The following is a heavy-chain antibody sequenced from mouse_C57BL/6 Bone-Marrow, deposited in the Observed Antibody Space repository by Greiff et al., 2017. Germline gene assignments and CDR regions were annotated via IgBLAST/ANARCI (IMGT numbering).Heavy chain of an antibody. V-gene: IGHV1-81*01. CDR2: IYPRSGNT. Sequence: LVESGAELARPGASVKLSCKASGYTFTSYGISWVKQRTGQGLEWIGEIYPRSGNTYYNEKFKGKATLTADKSSSTAYMELRSLTSEDSAVYFCARWGYHYGSSPPDFDVWGTGTTVTVSS. J-gene: IGHJ1*03. CDR1: GYTFTSYG. D-gene: IGHD1-1*01. CDR3: ARWGYHYGSSPPDFDV.